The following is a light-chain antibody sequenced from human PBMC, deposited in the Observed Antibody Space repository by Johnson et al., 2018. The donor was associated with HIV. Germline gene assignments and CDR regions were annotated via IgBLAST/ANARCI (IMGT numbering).Light chain of an antibody. CDR1: SSNIGNNY. CDR2: VNN. CDR3: GTWDSSLSAGGV. Sequence: QSVLTQPPSVSAAPGQKVTISCSGSSSNIGNNYVSWYQQLPGTAPKLLIYVNNQRPSGIPDRFSGSKSGTSATLGITGLQTGDEADYYCGTWDSSLSAGGVFGTGTKVTVL. J-gene: IGLJ1*01. V-gene: IGLV1-51*02.